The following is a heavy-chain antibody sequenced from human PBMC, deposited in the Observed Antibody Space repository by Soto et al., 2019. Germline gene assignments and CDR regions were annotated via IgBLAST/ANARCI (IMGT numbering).Heavy chain of an antibody. D-gene: IGHD4-17*01. CDR3: ARHQTVTSSGFDY. V-gene: IGHV4-39*01. J-gene: IGHJ4*02. Sequence: QLRLQESGPGLVKPSEPLSLTCTVCGGSISSSSYYWGWIRQPPGKGLEWIGSIYYSGSTYYNPSLKSRVTISVDTSRNQFSLKLSSVTAADTAVYYCARHQTVTSSGFDYWGQGTLVTVSS. CDR1: GGSISSSSYY. CDR2: IYYSGST.